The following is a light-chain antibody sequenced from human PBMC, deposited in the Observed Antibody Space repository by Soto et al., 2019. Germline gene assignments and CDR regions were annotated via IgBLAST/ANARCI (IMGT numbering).Light chain of an antibody. J-gene: IGKJ1*01. CDR3: QQYYRTPPT. CDR1: QSVLYSSNNKNY. V-gene: IGKV4-1*01. Sequence: DIVMPQSPDSLAVSLGERATINCKSSQSVLYSSNNKNYLAWYQQKPGQSPKLLIYWASTRESGVPDRFSGSGSGTDFTLTISSLQAEDVAVYYCQQYYRTPPTFGQGTKVDIK. CDR2: WAS.